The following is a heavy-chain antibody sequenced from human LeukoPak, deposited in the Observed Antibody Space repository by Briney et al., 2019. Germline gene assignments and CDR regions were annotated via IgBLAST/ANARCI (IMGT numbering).Heavy chain of an antibody. Sequence: GGSLRLSCAASGFTFSSYAMSWVRQAPGKGLEWVSAISGSGGSTYYADSVKGRFTISRDNSKNTLYLQMNSLRAEETAVYYCANRIAVAGTVYWGQGTLVTVSS. CDR3: ANRIAVAGTVY. D-gene: IGHD6-19*01. J-gene: IGHJ4*02. CDR1: GFTFSSYA. CDR2: ISGSGGST. V-gene: IGHV3-23*01.